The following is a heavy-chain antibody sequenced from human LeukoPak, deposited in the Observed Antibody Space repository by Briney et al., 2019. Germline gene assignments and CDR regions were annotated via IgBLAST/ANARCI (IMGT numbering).Heavy chain of an antibody. D-gene: IGHD2-21*01. CDR2: IASWECDT. Sequence: GGSLRLSCAASGFPFSTYFMHWLRRSPGRGLDGVEDIASWECDTFYVASVKGRFTISRDNSKNTLYLQMNSLRAEDTAVYFCARERQDTILHSGAFDIWGQGTMVTVSS. CDR1: GFPFSTYF. V-gene: IGHV3-30-3*01. J-gene: IGHJ3*02. CDR3: ARERQDTILHSGAFDI.